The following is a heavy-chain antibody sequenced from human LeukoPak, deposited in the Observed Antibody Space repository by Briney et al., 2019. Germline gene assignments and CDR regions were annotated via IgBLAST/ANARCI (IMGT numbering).Heavy chain of an antibody. CDR2: ISYDGSNK. CDR1: GFTFGSYA. J-gene: IGHJ6*02. D-gene: IGHD4-11*01. Sequence: PGRSLRLSCAASGFTFGSYAMHWVRQAPGKGLERVAVISYDGSNKYYADSVKGRFTISRDNSKNTLYLQMNSLRAEDTAVYYCARALGTTVTSAYYYYYYGMDVWGQGTTVTVSS. V-gene: IGHV3-30-3*01. CDR3: ARALGTTVTSAYYYYYYGMDV.